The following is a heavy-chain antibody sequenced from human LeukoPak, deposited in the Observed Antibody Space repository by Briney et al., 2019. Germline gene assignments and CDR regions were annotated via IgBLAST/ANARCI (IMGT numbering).Heavy chain of an antibody. Sequence: ASVKVSCKASGYTFTDYAMHWVRQAPGERLEWMGWINTGKGNTKYSQKFQGRVTITMDTSASTAYMELSSLRSEDTAVYYCARDHVVGLAPFDPWGQGTLVTVSS. V-gene: IGHV1-3*04. J-gene: IGHJ5*02. CDR1: GYTFTDYA. CDR3: ARDHVVGLAPFDP. CDR2: INTGKGNT. D-gene: IGHD2-15*01.